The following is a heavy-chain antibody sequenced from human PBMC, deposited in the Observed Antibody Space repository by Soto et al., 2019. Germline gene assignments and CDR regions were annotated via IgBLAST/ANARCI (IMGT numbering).Heavy chain of an antibody. V-gene: IGHV4-31*03. D-gene: IGHD3-16*02. J-gene: IGHJ2*01. Sequence: QVQLQESGPGLVKPSQTLSLTCSVSGGSISGGYNWSWLRQHPGKGLEWIGYIYFSGSTDYNPSLKIRVTMSVDTSRNQFALKLSSATAADTAVYYCARTIMICDGGVFEPIHWSFDLWGRGTLVSVSS. CDR2: IYFSGST. CDR1: GGSISGGYN. CDR3: ARTIMICDGGVFEPIHWSFDL.